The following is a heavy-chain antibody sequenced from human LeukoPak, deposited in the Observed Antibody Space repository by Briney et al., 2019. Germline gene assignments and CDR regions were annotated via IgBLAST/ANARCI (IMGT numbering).Heavy chain of an antibody. Sequence: GASVKVSCKASGGTFSSYAISWVRQAPGQGLEWMGGIIPIFGTANYAQKFQGRVTITTDESTSTAYMELSSLRSEDTAVYYCARDGDQLVGGPYYFDYWGQGTLVTVSS. V-gene: IGHV1-69*05. CDR1: GGTFSSYA. CDR2: IIPIFGTA. D-gene: IGHD6-6*01. CDR3: ARDGDQLVGGPYYFDY. J-gene: IGHJ4*02.